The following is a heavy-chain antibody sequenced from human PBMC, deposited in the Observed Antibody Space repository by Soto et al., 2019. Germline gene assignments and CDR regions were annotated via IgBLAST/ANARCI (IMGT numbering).Heavy chain of an antibody. Sequence: QVQLVQSGAEVKKPGASVKVSCKVSGYTLTELSMHWVRQAPGKGLEWMGGFDPEDGETIYAQKFQGRVTMTEDTSTDTAYMELSSLRSEDTAVYYCATLGAVAGSHDYYYGMDVWGQGTTVTVCS. CDR3: ATLGAVAGSHDYYYGMDV. CDR2: FDPEDGET. V-gene: IGHV1-24*01. D-gene: IGHD6-19*01. J-gene: IGHJ6*02. CDR1: GYTLTELS.